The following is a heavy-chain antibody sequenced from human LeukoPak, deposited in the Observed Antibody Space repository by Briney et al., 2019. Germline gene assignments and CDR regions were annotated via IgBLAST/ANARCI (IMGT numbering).Heavy chain of an antibody. D-gene: IGHD6-19*01. CDR2: ISAYNGNT. J-gene: IGHJ6*02. V-gene: IGHV1-18*01. CDR3: ARDGEYSSGWQNYYYGMDV. CDR1: GYTLTSYG. Sequence: ASVKVSCKASGYTLTSYGISWVRQAPGQGLEWMGWISAYNGNTNYAQKLQGRVTMTTDTSTSTAYMELRSLRSDDTAVYYCARDGEYSSGWQNYYYGMDVWGQGTTVTVSS.